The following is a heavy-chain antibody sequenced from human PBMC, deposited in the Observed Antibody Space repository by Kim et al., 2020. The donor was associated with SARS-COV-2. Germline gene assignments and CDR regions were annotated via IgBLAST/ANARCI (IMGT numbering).Heavy chain of an antibody. CDR3: ARKDCSGGSCAFDP. J-gene: IGHJ5*02. V-gene: IGHV3-74*01. Sequence: ADSVKARFTIARDNAKSTRYLQMNSRSAEDTALYYSARKDCSGGSCAFDPWGQGTLVTVSS. D-gene: IGHD2-15*01.